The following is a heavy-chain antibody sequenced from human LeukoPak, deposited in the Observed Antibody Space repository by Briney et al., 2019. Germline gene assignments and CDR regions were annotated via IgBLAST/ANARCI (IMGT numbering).Heavy chain of an antibody. V-gene: IGHV5-51*01. Sequence: GESLKISCKGSGYSFTSYWIGWVRQMPGKGLEWMGIICPGDSDTRYSPSFQGQVTISADKSISTAYLQWSSLKASDTAMYYCARGGGGYDILTGYYTEDYFDYWGQGTLVTVSS. D-gene: IGHD3-9*01. CDR2: ICPGDSDT. J-gene: IGHJ4*02. CDR1: GYSFTSYW. CDR3: ARGGGGYDILTGYYTEDYFDY.